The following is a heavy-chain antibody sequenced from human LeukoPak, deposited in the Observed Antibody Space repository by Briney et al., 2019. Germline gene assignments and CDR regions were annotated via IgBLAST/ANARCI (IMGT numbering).Heavy chain of an antibody. D-gene: IGHD4-11*01. CDR3: AREDHSNYNY. V-gene: IGHV3-21*01. J-gene: IGHJ4*02. CDR1: GFTFSSYS. Sequence: KSGGSLRLSCAASGFTFSSYSMNWVRQAPGKGLEWVSSISSSSSYIYYADSVKGRFTISRDNAKNSLYLQMNSLRAEDTAVYYCAREDHSNYNYWGQGTLVTVSA. CDR2: ISSSSSYI.